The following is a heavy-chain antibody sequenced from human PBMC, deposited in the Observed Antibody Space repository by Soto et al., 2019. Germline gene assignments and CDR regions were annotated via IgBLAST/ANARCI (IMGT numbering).Heavy chain of an antibody. J-gene: IGHJ6*03. CDR3: ARYSGHFYGSSGKPRTYYLDF. Sequence: PSETLSLTCTVSGASVGFYYWTWIRQPPGKGLEWIGYIYNNGGTNYNPSLESRVTISLDTSKKQFSLTLSSVTAADAAVYFCARYSGHFYGSSGKPRTYYLDFWVKGSTVTVSS. D-gene: IGHD6-19*01. CDR2: IYNNGGT. CDR1: GASVGFYY. V-gene: IGHV4-59*02.